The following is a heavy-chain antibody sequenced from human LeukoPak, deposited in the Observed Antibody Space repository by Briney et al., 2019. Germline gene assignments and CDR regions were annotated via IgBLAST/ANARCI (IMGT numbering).Heavy chain of an antibody. J-gene: IGHJ6*02. D-gene: IGHD6-19*01. Sequence: PSETLSLTCAVYGGSFSGYYWSWIRQPPGKGLEWIGEINHSGSTNYNPSLKSRVTISVDTSKNQFSLKLSSVTAADTAVYYRARGDGSGWSYYYYYGMDVWGQGTTVTVSS. CDR2: INHSGST. CDR1: GGSFSGYY. V-gene: IGHV4-34*01. CDR3: ARGDGSGWSYYYYYGMDV.